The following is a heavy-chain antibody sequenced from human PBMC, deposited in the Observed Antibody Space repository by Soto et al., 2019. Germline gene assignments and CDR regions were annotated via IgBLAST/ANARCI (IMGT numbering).Heavy chain of an antibody. D-gene: IGHD5-18*01. CDR3: ARDWDTAMAGDAFDI. CDR1: GYTFTSYG. V-gene: IGHV1-18*01. Sequence: ASVKVSFKASGYTFTSYGISWVRQAPGQGLERMGWISAYNGNTNYAQKLQGRVTMTTDTSTSTAYMELRSLRSDDTAVYYCARDWDTAMAGDAFDIWGQGTMVTVSS. J-gene: IGHJ3*02. CDR2: ISAYNGNT.